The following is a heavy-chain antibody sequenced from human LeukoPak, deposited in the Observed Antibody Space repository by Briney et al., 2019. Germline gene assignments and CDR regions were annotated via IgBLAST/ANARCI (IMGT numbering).Heavy chain of an antibody. D-gene: IGHD6-13*01. Sequence: PGGTLRLSCAASGFTFSSYAMSWVRQAPGKGLEWVSAISGSGGSTYYADSVKGRFTISRDNSKNTLYLQMNSLRAEDTAVYYCAKGVWAIAAAGLFDYWGQGTLVTVSS. V-gene: IGHV3-23*01. CDR2: ISGSGGST. CDR1: GFTFSSYA. CDR3: AKGVWAIAAAGLFDY. J-gene: IGHJ4*02.